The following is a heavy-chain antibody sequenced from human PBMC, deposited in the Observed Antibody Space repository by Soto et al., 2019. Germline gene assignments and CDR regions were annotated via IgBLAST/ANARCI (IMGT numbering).Heavy chain of an antibody. J-gene: IGHJ5*02. Sequence: QVQLQESGPGLVKPSETLSLTCTVSGGSISSYYWSWIRQPAGKGLEWIGRIYTSGSTNYNPSLKSRVTMSVDTSKNQFSLKLSSVTAADTAVYYCARGITTVVTENWFDPWGQGTLVTVSS. CDR3: ARGITTVVTENWFDP. CDR2: IYTSGST. V-gene: IGHV4-4*07. CDR1: GGSISSYY. D-gene: IGHD4-17*01.